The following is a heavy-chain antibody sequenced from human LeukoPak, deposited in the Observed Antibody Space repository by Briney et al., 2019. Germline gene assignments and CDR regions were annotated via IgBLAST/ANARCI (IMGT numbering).Heavy chain of an antibody. V-gene: IGHV3-69-1*01. CDR1: GFTYSSYT. D-gene: IGHD2-8*02. Sequence: GGSLRLSCAASGFTYSSYTMNWVRQAPGKGLEWISFIRDHTTVDYADSVKGRFTISRDNAKNSLYLQMDNLRAEDTAVYYCVRDHLWSFDYWGQGNLVTVSS. J-gene: IGHJ4*02. CDR2: IRDHTTV. CDR3: VRDHLWSFDY.